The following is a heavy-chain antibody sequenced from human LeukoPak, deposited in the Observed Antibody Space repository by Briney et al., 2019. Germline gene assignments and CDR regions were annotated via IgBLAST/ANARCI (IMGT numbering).Heavy chain of an antibody. CDR1: GFTFSSYW. D-gene: IGHD3-3*01. CDR2: IKQDGSEK. CDR3: AAGGGWDPSFGVVTHIDA. J-gene: IGHJ6*03. Sequence: PGGSLRLSCAASGFTFSSYWMSWVRQAPGKGLEWVANIKQDGSEKYYVDSVKGRFTISRDNAKNSLYLQMNSLRVEDTAVYYCAAGGGWDPSFGVVTHIDAWGKGTTVVVS. V-gene: IGHV3-7*01.